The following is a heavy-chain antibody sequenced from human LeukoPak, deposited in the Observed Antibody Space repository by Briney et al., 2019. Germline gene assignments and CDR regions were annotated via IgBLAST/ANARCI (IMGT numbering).Heavy chain of an antibody. CDR3: AKGGDAPDYYYYMDA. Sequence: GGSLRLSCAASGFTFSSYWMSWVRQAPGKGLEWVANIKQDGSEKYYVDSVKGRFTISRDNAKNSLYLQMNSLRTEDTALYYCAKGGDAPDYYYYMDAWGKGTTVTVS. CDR1: GFTFSSYW. CDR2: IKQDGSEK. J-gene: IGHJ6*03. V-gene: IGHV3-7*03. D-gene: IGHD3-10*01.